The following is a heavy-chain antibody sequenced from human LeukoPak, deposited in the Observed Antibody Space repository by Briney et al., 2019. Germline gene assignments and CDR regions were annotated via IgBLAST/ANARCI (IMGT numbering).Heavy chain of an antibody. V-gene: IGHV3-30-3*01. CDR1: GFTFSSYA. Sequence: GGSLRLSCAASGFTFSSYAMHWVRQAPGKGLEWVAVISYDGSNKYYAGSVKGRFTISRDNSKNTLYLQMNSLRAEDTAVYYCARDGYDFWSGYLFYYYYYGMDVWGQGTTVTVSS. J-gene: IGHJ6*02. CDR3: ARDGYDFWSGYLFYYYYYGMDV. CDR2: ISYDGSNK. D-gene: IGHD3-3*01.